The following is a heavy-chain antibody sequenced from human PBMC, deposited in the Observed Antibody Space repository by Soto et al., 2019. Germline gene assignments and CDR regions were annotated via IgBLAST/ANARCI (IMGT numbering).Heavy chain of an antibody. V-gene: IGHV3-11*01. CDR1: GFTFSDHF. D-gene: IGHD3-10*01. CDR2: ISGSGAST. CDR3: ACGRYYYASGY. Sequence: QVQLVESGGGLVKPGGSLRLSCAASGFTFSDHFMTWIRQAPGKGLEWVSKISGSGASTFYADSVKGRFTVSRDNVKKSLYLQMDRLSTEDTAVYYCACGRYYYASGYWGQGTLVTVSS. J-gene: IGHJ4*02.